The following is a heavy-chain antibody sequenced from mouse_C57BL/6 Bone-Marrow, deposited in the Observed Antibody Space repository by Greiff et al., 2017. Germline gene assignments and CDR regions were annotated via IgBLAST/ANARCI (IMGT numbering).Heavy chain of an antibody. CDR2: IWSGGST. V-gene: IGHV2-2*01. CDR3: ARNGDCYYLAWFAY. CDR1: GFSLTSYG. D-gene: IGHD2-3*01. Sequence: QVQLQQSGPGLVQPSQSLSITCTVSGFSLTSYGVHWVRQSPGKGLEWLGVIWSGGSTDYNAAFISRLSISKDNSTSQVFFKMNSLQADDTAIYYCARNGDCYYLAWFAYWGQGTLVTVSA. J-gene: IGHJ3*01.